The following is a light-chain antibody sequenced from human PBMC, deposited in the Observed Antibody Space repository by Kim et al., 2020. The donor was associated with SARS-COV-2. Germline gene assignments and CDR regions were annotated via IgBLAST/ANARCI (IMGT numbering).Light chain of an antibody. J-gene: IGLJ2*01. CDR3: SSYTTTTTRV. V-gene: IGLV2-14*03. CDR2: DVG. CDR1: SSNVGGYNY. Sequence: QSALTQPASVSGSPGQSITISCTGTSSNVGGYNYVSWYQQHPGKAPKLMIYDVGTRPSGVSDRFSGSKSGNTASLTISGLQTEDEADYYCSSYTTTTTRVVGGGTQLTVL.